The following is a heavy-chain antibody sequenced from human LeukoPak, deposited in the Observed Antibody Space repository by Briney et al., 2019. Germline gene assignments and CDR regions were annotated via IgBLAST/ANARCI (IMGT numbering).Heavy chain of an antibody. J-gene: IGHJ4*02. D-gene: IGHD2-2*01. V-gene: IGHV3-11*01. Sequence: PGGAVRLSRAASVFTFRDYYMSWLRQPRGRGREGVSYISSIGSTIYYADSVKGRFTIARDNPNTTLYLQMNSLRAEDTAVYYCPRPRLAPAVPLDYWGQGTLVTVSS. CDR3: PRPRLAPAVPLDY. CDR2: ISSIGSTI. CDR1: VFTFRDYY.